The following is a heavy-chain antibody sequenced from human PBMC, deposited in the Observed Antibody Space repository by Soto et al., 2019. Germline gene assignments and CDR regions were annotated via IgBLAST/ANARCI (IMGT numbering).Heavy chain of an antibody. CDR2: IYYSGST. CDR3: ARGSHGTTVTTIDY. V-gene: IGHV4-59*01. J-gene: IGHJ4*02. D-gene: IGHD4-17*01. CDR1: GGSISSYY. Sequence: SETLSLTCTVSGGSISSYYWSWIRQPPGKGLEWIGYIYYSGSTNYNPSLKSRVTISVDTSKNQFSLKLSSVTAADTAVYYCARGSHGTTVTTIDYWGQGTLVTVSS.